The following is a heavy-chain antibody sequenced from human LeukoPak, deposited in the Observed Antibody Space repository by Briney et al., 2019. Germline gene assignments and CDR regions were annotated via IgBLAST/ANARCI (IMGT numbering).Heavy chain of an antibody. CDR1: GDSISSGADY. J-gene: IGHJ4*02. V-gene: IGHV4-30-4*01. D-gene: IGHD3-9*01. CDR3: ARGLTGIDH. Sequence: SETLSLTCTVSGDSISSGADYWNWIRQPPGKGLEWIGYIYYSGTTYYNPSLKSRVTISVDTSKNQFSLKLSSVTAADAAVYYCARGLTGIDHWGQGTLVTVSS. CDR2: IYYSGTT.